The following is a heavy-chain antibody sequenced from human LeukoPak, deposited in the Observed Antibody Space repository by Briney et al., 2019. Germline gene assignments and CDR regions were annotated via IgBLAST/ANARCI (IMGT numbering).Heavy chain of an antibody. J-gene: IGHJ3*02. CDR1: GFTFSNYA. V-gene: IGHV3-30-3*01. D-gene: IGHD3-22*01. CDR3: ARAPMSYDSSGFGGAFDI. CDR2: ISYDGTNK. Sequence: HPGGSLRLSCAASGFTFSNYAMHWVRQAPGKGLEWVAVISYDGTNKYYADSVKGRFTISRDNSKNTMYLQMNSLRAEDTAMYYCARAPMSYDSSGFGGAFDIWGQGTMVTVSS.